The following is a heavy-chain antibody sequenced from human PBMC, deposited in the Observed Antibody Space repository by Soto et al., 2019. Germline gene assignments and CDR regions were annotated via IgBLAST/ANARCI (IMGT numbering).Heavy chain of an antibody. CDR2: LKSKSAGGAS. D-gene: IGHD2-8*02. Sequence: GGSLRLSCAASGITVTNAWMVWVRQAPGKGLEWVARLKSKSAGGASDYAAPVKGRFSISRDDSRNTLFLQMNSLKTEDTAVYHCTTDGGVSAYPLFWAWGQGTLVTVSS. CDR3: TTDGGVSAYPLFWA. V-gene: IGHV3-15*01. CDR1: GITVTNAW. J-gene: IGHJ5*02.